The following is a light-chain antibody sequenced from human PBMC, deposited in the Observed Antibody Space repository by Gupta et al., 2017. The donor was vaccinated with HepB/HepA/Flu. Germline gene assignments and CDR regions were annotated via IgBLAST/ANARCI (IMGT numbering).Light chain of an antibody. V-gene: IGLV2-14*01. CDR3: RAYSTSSNYV. CDR1: SSDVGGYNY. Sequence: LTQRPSVSGSPAQSITIPCTGTSSDVGGYNYVSWFQKHPGKAPQLMIYDVSKRPSGVSDGFSGSKSGNTASLTISGLQVLEEADYYCRAYSTSSNYVVGTGTKVTVL. J-gene: IGLJ1*01. CDR2: DVS.